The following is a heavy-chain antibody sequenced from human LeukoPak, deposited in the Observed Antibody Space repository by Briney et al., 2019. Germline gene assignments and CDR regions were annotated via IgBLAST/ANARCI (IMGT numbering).Heavy chain of an antibody. J-gene: IGHJ4*02. CDR3: ARDRGPGN. CDR2: ISSSSSYI. CDR1: GFTFSTFA. D-gene: IGHD3-10*01. V-gene: IGHV3-21*01. Sequence: PGGSLRLSCAASGFTFSTFAMIWVRQAPGKGLEWVSSISSSSSYIYYADSVKGRFTISRDNAKNSLYLQMNSLRAEDTAVYYCARDRGPGNWGQGTLVTVSS.